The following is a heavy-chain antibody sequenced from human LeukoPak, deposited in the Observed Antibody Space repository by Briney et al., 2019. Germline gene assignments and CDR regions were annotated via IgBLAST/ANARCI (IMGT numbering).Heavy chain of an antibody. J-gene: IGHJ6*03. CDR3: AKDRLKAMVRGASYYYYMDV. CDR1: GFTFSSYG. Sequence: GGSLRLSCAASGFTFSSYGMHWVRQAPGKGLERVAFIRYDGSNKYYADSVKGRFTISRDNSKNTLYLQMNSLRAEDTAVYYCAKDRLKAMVRGASYYYYMDVWGKGTTVTVSS. CDR2: IRYDGSNK. D-gene: IGHD3-10*01. V-gene: IGHV3-30*02.